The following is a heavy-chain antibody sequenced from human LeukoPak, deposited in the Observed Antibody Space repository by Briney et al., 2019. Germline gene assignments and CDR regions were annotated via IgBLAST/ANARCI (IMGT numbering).Heavy chain of an antibody. CDR2: LNPNSGDT. J-gene: IGHJ4*02. CDR3: TRGQRILVGDTNAGDFFDF. Sequence: ASVKVSCKASGYTFSDYYIHWVRQAPGQGLEWMGWLNPNSGDTYSAQKFQGRVTMTRDTSISTAYIEVSRLRSDDTAVYYYTRGQRILVGDTNAGDFFDFWGQGPLVTVSS. CDR1: GYTFSDYY. V-gene: IGHV1-2*02. D-gene: IGHD1-26*01.